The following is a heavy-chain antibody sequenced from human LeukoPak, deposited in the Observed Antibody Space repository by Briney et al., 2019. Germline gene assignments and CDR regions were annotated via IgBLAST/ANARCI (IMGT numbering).Heavy chain of an antibody. CDR3: ANGGEAMTTVLTDYMDV. D-gene: IGHD4-11*01. J-gene: IGHJ6*03. CDR2: ISYDGSNK. CDR1: GFTFSSHG. V-gene: IGHV3-30*18. Sequence: QLGGSLRLSCAASGFTFSSHGMHWVRQAPGKGLEWVAVISYDGSNKYYADSVKGRFTISRDNSKNTLYLQMNSLRAEDTAVYYCANGGEAMTTVLTDYMDVWGKGTTVTVSS.